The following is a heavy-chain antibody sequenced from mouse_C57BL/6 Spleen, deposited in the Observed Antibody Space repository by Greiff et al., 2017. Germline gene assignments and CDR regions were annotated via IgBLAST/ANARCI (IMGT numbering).Heavy chain of an antibody. CDR3: ARRGYYGSSSYYYAMDY. V-gene: IGHV5-17*01. J-gene: IGHJ4*01. CDR2: ISSGSSTI. Sequence: EVRLVESGGGLVKPGGSLKLSCAASGFTFSDYGMHWVRQAPEKGLEWVAYISSGSSTIYYADTVKGRFTISRDNAKNTLFLQMTSLRSEDTAMYYCARRGYYGSSSYYYAMDYWGQGTSVTVSS. CDR1: GFTFSDYG. D-gene: IGHD1-1*01.